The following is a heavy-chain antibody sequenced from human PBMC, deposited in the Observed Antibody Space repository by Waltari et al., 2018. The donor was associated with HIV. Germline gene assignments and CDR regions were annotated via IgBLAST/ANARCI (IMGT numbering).Heavy chain of an antibody. CDR3: ARVSDYMFDGYGTVGNLDL. V-gene: IGHV5-51*01. J-gene: IGHJ2*01. D-gene: IGHD3-10*02. Sequence: QLVQSVAKVKTPGESLKISSKGSGYRFTTAWIAWLRQRPGKGLEWTRIIYPGESDTSHRASLKGKVTMSVATPTHTASVQWSIMKASDSAMYFCARVSDYMFDGYGTVGNLDLWGRGTRLIGSS. CDR1: GYRFTTAW. CDR2: IYPGESDT.